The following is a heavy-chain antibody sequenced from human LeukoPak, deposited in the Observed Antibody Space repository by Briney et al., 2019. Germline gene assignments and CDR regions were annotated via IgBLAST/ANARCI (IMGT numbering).Heavy chain of an antibody. CDR2: IYYSGST. D-gene: IGHD4-17*01. J-gene: IGHJ4*02. CDR1: GGSFSSGSYY. Sequence: SETLSLTCTVSGGSFSSGSYYWSWIRQPPGTGLEWIGYIYYSGSTNYNPSLKSRVTISVDTSKNQFSLKLSSVTAADTAVYYCARVSVYGDLDYWGQGTLVTVSS. V-gene: IGHV4-61*01. CDR3: ARVSVYGDLDY.